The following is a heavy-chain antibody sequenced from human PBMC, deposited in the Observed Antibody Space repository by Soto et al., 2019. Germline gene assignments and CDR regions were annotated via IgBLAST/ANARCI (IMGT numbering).Heavy chain of an antibody. V-gene: IGHV4-34*01. CDR2: INHSGST. CDR3: ARERGYCSSTSCFLYPPNYYYYYMDV. Sequence: PSETLSLTCAVYGGSFSGYYWSWIRQPPGQGLEWIGEINHSGSTNYNPSLKSRVTISVDTSKNQFSLKLSSVTAADTAVYYCARERGYCSSTSCFLYPPNYYYYYMDVWGKGTTVT. D-gene: IGHD2-2*01. CDR1: GGSFSGYY. J-gene: IGHJ6*03.